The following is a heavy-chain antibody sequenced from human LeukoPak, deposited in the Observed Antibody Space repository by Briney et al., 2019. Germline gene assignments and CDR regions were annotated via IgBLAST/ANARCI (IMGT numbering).Heavy chain of an antibody. CDR2: IGTAGDT. D-gene: IGHD6-13*01. V-gene: IGHV3-13*01. CDR3: VRGHSSSWRGGAFDI. Sequence: PGGSLRLSCAASGFTFSSYDMHWVRQATGKGLEWVSAIGTAGDTYYPGSVKGRFTISRENAKNSLYLQMNSLRAGDTAVYYCVRGHSSSWRGGAFDIWGQGTMVTVSS. J-gene: IGHJ3*02. CDR1: GFTFSSYD.